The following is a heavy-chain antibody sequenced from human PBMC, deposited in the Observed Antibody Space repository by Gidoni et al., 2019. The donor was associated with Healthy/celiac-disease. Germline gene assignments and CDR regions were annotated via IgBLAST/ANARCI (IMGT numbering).Heavy chain of an antibody. CDR3: ARDSEYSSSSFTGPLVLPFDY. CDR2: TYYRSKWYN. D-gene: IGHD6-6*01. J-gene: IGHJ4*02. Sequence: PSRGLEWLGRTYYRSKWYNDYAVSVKSRITINPDTSKNQFSLQLNSVTPEDTAVYYCARDSEYSSSSFTGPLVLPFDYWGQGTLVTVSS. V-gene: IGHV6-1*01.